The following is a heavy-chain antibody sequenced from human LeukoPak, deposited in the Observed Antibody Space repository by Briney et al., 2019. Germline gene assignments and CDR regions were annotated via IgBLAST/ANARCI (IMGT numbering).Heavy chain of an antibody. CDR3: AREDGYSGYDDFDY. CDR1: GFTFSTNW. Sequence: GGSLRLSCAASGFTFSTNWMHWVRHAPGKGLVWVSRINGDGSRTNYADSVEGRFTISRDNAKNSLYLQMNSLRAEDTAVYYCAREDGYSGYDDFDYWGQGTLVTVSS. V-gene: IGHV3-74*01. D-gene: IGHD5-12*01. CDR2: INGDGSRT. J-gene: IGHJ4*02.